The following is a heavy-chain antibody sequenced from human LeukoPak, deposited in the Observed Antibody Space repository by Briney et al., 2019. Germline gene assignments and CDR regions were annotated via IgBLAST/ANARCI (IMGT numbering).Heavy chain of an antibody. D-gene: IGHD1-7*01. Sequence: SVKVSCKASGGTFISYAFSWVRQAPGQGLEWVGGIIPIFGTANYAQKVQGRVTITADKSTSTAYMELSSLRSEDTAVYYCARGSITGTTVWFDPWGQGTLVTVSS. J-gene: IGHJ5*02. CDR1: GGTFISYA. CDR2: IIPIFGTA. V-gene: IGHV1-69*06. CDR3: ARGSITGTTVWFDP.